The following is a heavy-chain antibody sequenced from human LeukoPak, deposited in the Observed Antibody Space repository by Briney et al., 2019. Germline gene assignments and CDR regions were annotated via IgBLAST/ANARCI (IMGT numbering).Heavy chain of an antibody. CDR3: ARGMIYGGNGDY. CDR1: GGSISSGSYY. D-gene: IGHD4-23*01. Sequence: SQTLSLTCTVSGGSISSGSYYWSWIRQPAGKGLEWIGRIYTSGSTNYNPSLKSRVTISVDTSKNQFSLKLSSVTAADTAVYYCARGMIYGGNGDYWGQGTLVTVSS. CDR2: IYTSGST. J-gene: IGHJ4*02. V-gene: IGHV4-61*02.